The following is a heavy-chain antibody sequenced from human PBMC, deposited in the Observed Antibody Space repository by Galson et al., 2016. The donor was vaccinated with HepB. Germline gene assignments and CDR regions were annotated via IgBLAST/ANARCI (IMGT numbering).Heavy chain of an antibody. CDR2: IVVGSGNT. CDR3: TGYSSGWYPHGMDV. J-gene: IGHJ6*02. V-gene: IGHV1-58*01. CDR1: GLTFSMSS. D-gene: IGHD6-19*01. Sequence: SVKVSCKASGLTFSMSSVQWVRQARGQRLEWLGWIVVGSGNTNYAQKFQERITIARDMSTNTVYVDLRSLRSEDTAVYYCTGYSSGWYPHGMDVWGQGTTVTVSS.